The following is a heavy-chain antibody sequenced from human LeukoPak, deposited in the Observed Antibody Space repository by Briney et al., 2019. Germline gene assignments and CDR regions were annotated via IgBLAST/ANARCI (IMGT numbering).Heavy chain of an antibody. J-gene: IGHJ4*02. D-gene: IGHD3-10*01. CDR3: VRVFGASCFDH. Sequence: QTGGSLRLSCAASGFTFSDYYMDWVRQAPGKGLEWVGRTRKRANSYTTEYAASVKGRFTISRDDSKNSLYLQMNSLKTEDTAVYYCVRVFGASCFDHWGQGTLVTVSS. V-gene: IGHV3-72*01. CDR1: GFTFSDYY. CDR2: TRKRANSYTT.